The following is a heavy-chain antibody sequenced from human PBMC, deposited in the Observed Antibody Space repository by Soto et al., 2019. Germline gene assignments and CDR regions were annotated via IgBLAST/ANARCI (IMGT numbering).Heavy chain of an antibody. Sequence: SCPTLVNPTQTLTLTCTFSGFSLSTSGMCVSWIRQPPGKALEWLALIDWDDDKYYSTSLKTRLTISKDTSKNQVVLTMTNMDPVDTATYYCARARKGVAAYYYGMDVWGQGTTVTVSS. J-gene: IGHJ6*02. CDR1: GFSLSTSGMC. V-gene: IGHV2-70*01. CDR3: ARARKGVAAYYYGMDV. CDR2: IDWDDDK. D-gene: IGHD3-3*01.